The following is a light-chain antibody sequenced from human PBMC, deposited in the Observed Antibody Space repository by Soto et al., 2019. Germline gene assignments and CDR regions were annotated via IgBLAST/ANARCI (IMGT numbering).Light chain of an antibody. Sequence: DIQMTHSPSSLSASVGDRVTITCRASQNIRTYLNWFQQKPGKAPKLLIYAASSLQSGVPSRFSGSGSGTDFTLTISSLQPEDFATYYCQQANSFPITFGQGTRLEIK. CDR3: QQANSFPIT. V-gene: IGKV1-39*01. CDR1: QNIRTY. J-gene: IGKJ5*01. CDR2: AAS.